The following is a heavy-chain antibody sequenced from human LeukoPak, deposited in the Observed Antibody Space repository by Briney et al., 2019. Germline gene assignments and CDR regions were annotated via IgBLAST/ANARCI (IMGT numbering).Heavy chain of an antibody. D-gene: IGHD3-3*01. CDR2: ISSSSSTI. Sequence: GGSLRLSCAASGFTFSSYSMNWVRQAPGKGLEWVSYISSSSSTIYYADSVKGRFTISRDNAKNSLYLQMNSLRTEDTALYYCAKDKGRYDFWSGYYLDWGQGTLVTVSS. J-gene: IGHJ4*02. V-gene: IGHV3-48*04. CDR1: GFTFSSYS. CDR3: AKDKGRYDFWSGYYLD.